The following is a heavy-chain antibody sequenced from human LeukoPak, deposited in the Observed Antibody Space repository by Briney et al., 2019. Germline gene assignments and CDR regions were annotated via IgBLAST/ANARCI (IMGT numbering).Heavy chain of an antibody. J-gene: IGHJ4*02. CDR1: GYTFTGYY. V-gene: IGHV1-2*02. CDR3: ASASGDITYAYDY. D-gene: IGHD3-10*01. CDR2: INPNSGGT. Sequence: GASVKVSCKASGYTFTGYYMHWVRQAPGQGLEWMGWINPNSGGTNYAQKFQGRVTMTRDTSISTAYMELSRLRSDDTAVYYCASASGDITYAYDYWGQGTLVTVSS.